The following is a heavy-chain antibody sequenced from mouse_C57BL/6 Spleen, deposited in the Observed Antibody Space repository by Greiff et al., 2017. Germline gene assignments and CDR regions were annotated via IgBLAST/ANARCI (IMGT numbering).Heavy chain of an antibody. CDR2: IDPSDSYT. CDR3: ARGDYGSSRSFDV. CDR1: GYTFTSYW. V-gene: IGHV1-69*01. Sequence: QVQLQQPGAELVMPGASVKLSCKASGYTFTSYWMHWVKQRPGQGLEWIGEIDPSDSYTNYNQKFKGKSTLTVDKSSSTAYMQLSSLTSEDSAVYYWARGDYGSSRSFDVWGTGTTVTVSS. J-gene: IGHJ1*03. D-gene: IGHD1-1*01.